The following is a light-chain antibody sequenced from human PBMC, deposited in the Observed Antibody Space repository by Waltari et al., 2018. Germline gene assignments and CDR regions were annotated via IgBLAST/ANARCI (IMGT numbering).Light chain of an antibody. CDR2: EAT. J-gene: IGLJ1*01. CDR3: CSYTGSSTSYG. CDR1: STDLASYNL. V-gene: IGLV2-23*01. Sequence: QSALSQPASVSGSPGQSLTITCTGASTDLASYNLVAWYQHHPNRAPKLIIYEATKRPSGISHRFAGAKSGATASLRISGLRADDEADYYCCSYTGSSTSYGCGGGTKVTVL.